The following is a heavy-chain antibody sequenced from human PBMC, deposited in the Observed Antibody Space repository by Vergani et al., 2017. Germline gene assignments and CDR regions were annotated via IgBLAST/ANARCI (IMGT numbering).Heavy chain of an antibody. D-gene: IGHD3-22*01. V-gene: IGHV4-59*01. CDR1: GGSISSYY. J-gene: IGHJ3*02. Sequence: QVQLQESGPGLVKPSETLSLTCTVSGGSISSYYWSWIRPPPGKGLEWIGYIYYSGSTNYNPSLKRRVTIPVDTSKNQFSLKLSSVTAADTAVYYCASVRADSSGYSNAFDIWGQGSMVTVSS. CDR2: IYYSGST. CDR3: ASVRADSSGYSNAFDI.